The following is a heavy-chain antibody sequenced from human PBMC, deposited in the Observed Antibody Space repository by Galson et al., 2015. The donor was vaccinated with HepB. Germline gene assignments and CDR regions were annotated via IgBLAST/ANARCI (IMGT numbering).Heavy chain of an antibody. CDR3: ARGGYSNSWTDLGPRLPPDY. CDR2: ISYDGSNK. D-gene: IGHD6-13*01. V-gene: IGHV3-30-3*01. CDR1: GFTFSSYA. J-gene: IGHJ4*02. Sequence: LRLSCAASGFTFSSYAMHWVRQAPGKGLEWVAVISYDGSNKYYADSVKGRFTISRDNSKNTLYLQMNSLRAEDTAVYYCARGGYSNSWTDLGPRLPPDYWGQGTLVTVSS.